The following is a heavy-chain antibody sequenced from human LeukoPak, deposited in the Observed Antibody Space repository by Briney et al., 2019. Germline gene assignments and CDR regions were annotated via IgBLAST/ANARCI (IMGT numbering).Heavy chain of an antibody. D-gene: IGHD6-19*01. V-gene: IGHV4-59*08. J-gene: IGHJ4*02. Sequence: KPSETLSLTCTVSGGCISSYYWTWIRQPPGKGLEWIGYIYYTGATSYNPSLKSRVTISVDTSKKQFSLKLTSVTAADTAVYYCARYGGSGWVIDNWGQGTLVTVSS. CDR3: ARYGGSGWVIDN. CDR1: GGCISSYY. CDR2: IYYTGAT.